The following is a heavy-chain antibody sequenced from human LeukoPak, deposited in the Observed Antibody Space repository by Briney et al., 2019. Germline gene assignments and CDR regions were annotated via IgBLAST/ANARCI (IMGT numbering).Heavy chain of an antibody. CDR3: ARGDSSGWYYFDY. CDR1: GYTFTSCD. D-gene: IGHD6-19*01. V-gene: IGHV1-8*01. Sequence: GASVKVSCKASGYTFTSCDINWVRQATGRGLEWMGWMNPNSGNTGYAQKFQGRVTMTRNTSISTAYMELSSLRSEDTAVYYCARGDSSGWYYFDYWGQGTLVTVSS. CDR2: MNPNSGNT. J-gene: IGHJ4*02.